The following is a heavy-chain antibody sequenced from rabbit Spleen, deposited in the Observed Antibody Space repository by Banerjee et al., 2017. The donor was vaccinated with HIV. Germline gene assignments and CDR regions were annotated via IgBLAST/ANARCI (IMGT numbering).Heavy chain of an antibody. V-gene: IGHV1S40*01. J-gene: IGHJ3*01. CDR2: IYTGRGGT. D-gene: IGHD1-1*01. CDR3: ARVRATDDDSGVDARLDL. CDR1: GFSFISSDY. Sequence: QSLEESGGDLVKPGASLTLTCTASGFSFISSDYMCCVRQPPGKGLEGIGAIYTGRGGTDCANWVNGRLAISSDNAQYTVDLQMNILTAADTAAYFCARVRATDDDSGVDARLDLWGPGTLVTVS.